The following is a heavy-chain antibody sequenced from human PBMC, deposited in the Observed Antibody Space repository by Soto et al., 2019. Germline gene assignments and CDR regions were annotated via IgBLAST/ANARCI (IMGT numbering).Heavy chain of an antibody. CDR3: VSRYGLGSPNWFDP. V-gene: IGHV4-39*01. Sequence: XGSLYSTCTVSGGSISSSDYYWGWIREPPRKGLEWIGSIYYSGKTLYNPSLQSRVTISVDTSKNHFTLNLRSLTAADTAVYYFVSRYGLGSPNWFDPWGQGTLVTVSS. CDR2: IYYSGKT. CDR1: GGSISSSDYY. D-gene: IGHD3-10*01. J-gene: IGHJ5*02.